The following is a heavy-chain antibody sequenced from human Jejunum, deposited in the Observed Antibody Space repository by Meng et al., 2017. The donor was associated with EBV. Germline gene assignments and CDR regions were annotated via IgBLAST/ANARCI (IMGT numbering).Heavy chain of an antibody. CDR2: TNEDGRIT. V-gene: IGHV3-74*01. J-gene: IGHJ4*02. CDR3: SRDLAGSDDD. CDR1: GFTFSSYW. D-gene: IGHD6-25*01. Sequence: EVQLGESGGALFQPGGSLRLSCAASGFTFSSYWMHWVRQAPGQGLVWVSRTNEDGRITNYADSVKGRFTISRDNTKNTLYLQMNSLRAEDTAVYFCSRDLAGSDDDWGQGTLVTVSS.